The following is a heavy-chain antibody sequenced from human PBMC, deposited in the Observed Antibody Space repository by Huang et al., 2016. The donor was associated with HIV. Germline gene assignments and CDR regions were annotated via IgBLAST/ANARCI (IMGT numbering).Heavy chain of an antibody. D-gene: IGHD3-10*01. J-gene: IGHJ5*02. V-gene: IGHV4-34*02. CDR2: INHLGST. CDR3: ARDATKNPRGWFDP. CDR1: GGSLSGYY. Sequence: QVHLQQWGAGLLKSAETLSLTCAVYGGSLSGYYWSWLRQTPGKGLEWIGEINHLGSTNYNPSLKSRVSISMDGSKKQFSLKLRSISDADTAVYFCARDATKNPRGWFDPWGQGTLVTGSS.